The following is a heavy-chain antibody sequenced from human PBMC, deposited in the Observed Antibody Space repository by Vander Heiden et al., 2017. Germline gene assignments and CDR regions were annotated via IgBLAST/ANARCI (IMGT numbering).Heavy chain of an antibody. CDR1: GFTFSRYW. CDR3: ARDVGGGSSY. Sequence: EVQLVESGGGLVQPGGSLRLSCAASGFTFSRYWMHWVRQVPGKGLVWVSRRNEDGSTTNYADSVKGRFTISRDNAKNMLYLQMNSLRAEDTAVYYCARDVGGGSSYWGQGTLVTVSS. CDR2: RNEDGSTT. V-gene: IGHV3-74*01. J-gene: IGHJ4*02. D-gene: IGHD2-15*01.